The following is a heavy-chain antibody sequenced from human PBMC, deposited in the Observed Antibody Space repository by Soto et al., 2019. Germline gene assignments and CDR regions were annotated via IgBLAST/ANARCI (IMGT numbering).Heavy chain of an antibody. Sequence: PGGSLRLSCAGSGFIVSSYYMSWVRQAPGKGLEWISVIYSGGSTYYADSVKGRFTISRDNSENTLYLQLNSLRAEDTAGYYCAKSGGNGWFADAFDVWGQGTMVTVSS. V-gene: IGHV3-53*01. CDR1: GFIVSSYY. CDR3: AKSGGNGWFADAFDV. D-gene: IGHD6-19*01. CDR2: IYSGGST. J-gene: IGHJ3*01.